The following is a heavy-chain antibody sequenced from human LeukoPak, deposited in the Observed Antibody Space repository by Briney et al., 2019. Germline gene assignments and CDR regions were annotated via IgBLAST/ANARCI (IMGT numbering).Heavy chain of an antibody. Sequence: GGSLRLSCAASGFTFSSYGMHWVRQAPGKGLEWVAVISYDGNNKYYADSVKGRFTISRDNSKNTLYLQMNSLRAEDTAVYYCAKEVHYYDSKGGVDYWGQGTLVTVSS. CDR3: AKEVHYYDSKGGVDY. CDR1: GFTFSSYG. V-gene: IGHV3-30*18. D-gene: IGHD3-22*01. CDR2: ISYDGNNK. J-gene: IGHJ4*02.